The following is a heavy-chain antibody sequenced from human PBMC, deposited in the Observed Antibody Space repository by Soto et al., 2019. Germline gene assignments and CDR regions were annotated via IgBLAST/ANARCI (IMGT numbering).Heavy chain of an antibody. V-gene: IGHV1-18*01. CDR1: GYTFTSYG. CDR3: ARDQWQWLPDY. CDR2: ISAYNGNT. J-gene: IGHJ4*02. Sequence: QVQLVQSGAEVKKPGASVKVSCKASGYTFTSYGISWVRHAPGQVLEWLGWISAYNGNTNYAQKMQGRGTMTTDSSTSTAYMELRSLRSDDTAVYYCARDQWQWLPDYWGQGTLVTVSS. D-gene: IGHD6-19*01.